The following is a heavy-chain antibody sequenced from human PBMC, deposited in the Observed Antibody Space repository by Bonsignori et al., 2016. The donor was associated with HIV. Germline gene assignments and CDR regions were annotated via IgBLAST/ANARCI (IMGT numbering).Heavy chain of an antibody. CDR2: IYDSGRT. CDR1: GGSISGSEYY. V-gene: IGHV4-39*02. Sequence: QLQLQESGPRLVKPSETLSLTCIVSGGSISGSEYYWGWIRQPPGKGLEWIGSIYDSGRTFYNPSLESRVTISVDTSKNQFSLRLNSVTAADTAVYYCTRDPTHWGHGTLVTVSS. J-gene: IGHJ4*03. CDR3: TRDPTH.